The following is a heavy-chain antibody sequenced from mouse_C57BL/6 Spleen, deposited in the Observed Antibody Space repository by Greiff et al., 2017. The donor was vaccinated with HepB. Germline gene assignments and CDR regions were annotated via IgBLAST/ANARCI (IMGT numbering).Heavy chain of an antibody. CDR3: ARGPTTVVAHFDY. CDR1: GYAFSSYW. D-gene: IGHD1-1*01. J-gene: IGHJ2*01. CDR2: IYPGDGDT. Sequence: VQLQQSGAELVKPGASVKISCKASGYAFSSYWMNWVKQRPGTGLEWIGQIYPGDGDTNYNGKFKGKATLTADKSSSTAYMQLSSLTSEDSAVYVGARGPTTVVAHFDYWGQGTTLTVSS. V-gene: IGHV1-80*01.